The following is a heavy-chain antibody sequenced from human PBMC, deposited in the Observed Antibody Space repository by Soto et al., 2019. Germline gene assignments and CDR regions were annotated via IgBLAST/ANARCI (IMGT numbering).Heavy chain of an antibody. CDR1: GYSFTNYW. CDR2: IYPGDSDT. Sequence: GESLKISCKGSGYSFTNYWIGWVRQMPGKGLEWMGIIYPGDSDTRYSPSFQGQVTISADKSISTAYLQWSSLKASDTAMYYWASPPAVGYSSSSGYYYVMDFWGQGTTVTVSS. CDR3: ASPPAVGYSSSSGYYYVMDF. V-gene: IGHV5-51*01. J-gene: IGHJ6*02. D-gene: IGHD6-6*01.